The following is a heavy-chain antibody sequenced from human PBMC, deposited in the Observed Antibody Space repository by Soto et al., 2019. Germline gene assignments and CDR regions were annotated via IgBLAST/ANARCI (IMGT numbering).Heavy chain of an antibody. CDR3: AKSPRGEMATD. CDR2: INTYNGMT. CDR1: GYTFINYP. D-gene: IGHD5-12*01. V-gene: IGHV1-18*01. J-gene: IGHJ4*02. Sequence: QVQLVQSGGEVKKPGASVTVSCKASGYTFINYPITWVRQAPGQGLEWMAWINTYNGMTDYAQRFQGRVTMTGDTATSTADVGVRNRGADDTAVYFGAKSPRGEMATDWGQGTLVTVSS.